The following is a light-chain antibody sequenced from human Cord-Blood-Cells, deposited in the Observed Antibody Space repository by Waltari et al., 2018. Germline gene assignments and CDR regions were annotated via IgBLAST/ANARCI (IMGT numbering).Light chain of an antibody. J-gene: IGLJ3*02. V-gene: IGLV3-19*01. Sequence: SSELTQDPAVSVALGQTVRITCQGDSLRSYYASWYQQKPGQAPVLVIYGKNNRPSGLPDRFSGSSSGNADSLTITGAQAEDEADYYCNSRDSSGNHWVFGGGTKLTVL. CDR1: SLRSYY. CDR2: GKN. CDR3: NSRDSSGNHWV.